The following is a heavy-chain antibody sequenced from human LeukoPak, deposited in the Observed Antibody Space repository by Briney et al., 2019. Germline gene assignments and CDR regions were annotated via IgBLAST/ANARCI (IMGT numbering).Heavy chain of an antibody. Sequence: ASVKVSCKASGYTFTGYYTHWVRQAPGQGLEWMGWSNPNSGGTNYAQKFQGRVTMTRDTSISTAYMELSRLRSDDTAVYYCASVSYYDSSGYPYFDYWGQGTLVTVSS. V-gene: IGHV1-2*02. CDR3: ASVSYYDSSGYPYFDY. D-gene: IGHD3-22*01. CDR2: SNPNSGGT. CDR1: GYTFTGYY. J-gene: IGHJ4*02.